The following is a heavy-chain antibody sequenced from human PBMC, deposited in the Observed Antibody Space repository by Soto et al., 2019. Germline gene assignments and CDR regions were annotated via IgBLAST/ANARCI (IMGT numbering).Heavy chain of an antibody. CDR1: GFTFTRYN. J-gene: IGHJ4*02. CDR2: ISSTTNYI. Sequence: AGSLRLSCAASGFTFTRYNMNWVRQAPGKGLEWVSSISSTTNYIYYADSMKGRFTVSRDNAKNSVYLEMNSLSAEDTAVYYCARESEDLTSNFDYWGQGTLVTVSS. V-gene: IGHV3-21*01. CDR3: ARESEDLTSNFDY.